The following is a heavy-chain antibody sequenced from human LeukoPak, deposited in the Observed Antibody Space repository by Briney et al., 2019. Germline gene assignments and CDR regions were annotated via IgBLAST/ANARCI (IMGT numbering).Heavy chain of an antibody. CDR2: ISYDGSNK. D-gene: IGHD2-8*01. V-gene: IGHV3-30*18. Sequence: GGSLRLSCAASGFTFSSYDTHWVRQAPGKGLEWVAVISYDGSNKYYADSVKGRFTISRDNSKNTLYLQMNSLRAEDTAVYYCAKAIYCINGVCSDYWGQGTLVTVSS. J-gene: IGHJ4*02. CDR1: GFTFSSYD. CDR3: AKAIYCINGVCSDY.